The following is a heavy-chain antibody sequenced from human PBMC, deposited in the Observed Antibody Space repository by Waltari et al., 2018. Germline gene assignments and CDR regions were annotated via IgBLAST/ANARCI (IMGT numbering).Heavy chain of an antibody. CDR3: ARATVTTESFDY. CDR1: GGSFSGYY. V-gene: IGHV4-34*01. J-gene: IGHJ4*02. CDR2: INHSGST. Sequence: QVQLQQWGAGLLKPSETLSLTCAVYGGSFSGYYWSWIRQPPGKGLEWIGEINHSGSTNSNPSLKSRVTISVDTSKNQFSLKLSSVTAADTAVYYCARATVTTESFDYWGQGTLVTVSS. D-gene: IGHD4-17*01.